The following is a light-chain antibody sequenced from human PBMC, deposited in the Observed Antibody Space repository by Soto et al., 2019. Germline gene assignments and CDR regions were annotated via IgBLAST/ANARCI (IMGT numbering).Light chain of an antibody. J-gene: IGKJ5*01. CDR3: QQSYSTLIS. CDR1: QSISSY. V-gene: IGKV1-39*01. CDR2: AAS. Sequence: DIQTTQSPSSLSASVGDRVTITCRASQSISSYLNWYQQKPGKAPKLLIYAASSLQSGVPSRFSGSGSWTEFTLTISSLQPEDVPTYYGQQSYSTLISVGHGTLLEIK.